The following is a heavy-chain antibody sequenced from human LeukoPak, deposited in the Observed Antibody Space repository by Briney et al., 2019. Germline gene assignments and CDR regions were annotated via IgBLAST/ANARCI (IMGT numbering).Heavy chain of an antibody. CDR1: GYSISSGYY. CDR3: ARDVYYDSSGLDY. CDR2: INHSGST. Sequence: SETLSLTCTVSGYSISSGYYWGWIRQPPGKGLEWIGSINHSGSTNYNPSLKSRVTISVDTSKNQFSLKLSSVTAADTAVYYCARDVYYDSSGLDYWGQGTLATVSS. V-gene: IGHV4-38-2*02. J-gene: IGHJ4*02. D-gene: IGHD3-22*01.